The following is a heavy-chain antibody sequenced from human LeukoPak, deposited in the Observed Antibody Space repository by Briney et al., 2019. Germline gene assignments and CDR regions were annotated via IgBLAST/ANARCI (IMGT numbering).Heavy chain of an antibody. Sequence: SSVKVSCKTCGETFRTYATSWVRQAPAQGREWMGWIIPIFGTTDYTQKFHDRVTSTADESTSTAYMELSSLTSEDTAVYYCARGDYYDSSGFRWWGQGTLVTVSS. D-gene: IGHD3-22*01. CDR2: IIPIFGTT. J-gene: IGHJ4*02. V-gene: IGHV1-69*13. CDR3: ARGDYYDSSGFRW. CDR1: GETFRTYA.